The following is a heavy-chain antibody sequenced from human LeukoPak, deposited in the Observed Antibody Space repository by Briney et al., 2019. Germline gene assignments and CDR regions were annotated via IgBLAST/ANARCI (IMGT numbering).Heavy chain of an antibody. Sequence: SETLSLTCTVSGYSISGGYYWGWFGQPPGRGREGMGSIYHSGSTYYNPSLKSRVTISVDTSTNQSSLKLSSVTAADTAVYYCARGIAGPGVFDIWGQGTMVTVSS. CDR3: ARGIAGPGVFDI. D-gene: IGHD7-27*01. CDR1: GYSISGGYY. J-gene: IGHJ3*02. V-gene: IGHV4-38-2*02. CDR2: IYHSGST.